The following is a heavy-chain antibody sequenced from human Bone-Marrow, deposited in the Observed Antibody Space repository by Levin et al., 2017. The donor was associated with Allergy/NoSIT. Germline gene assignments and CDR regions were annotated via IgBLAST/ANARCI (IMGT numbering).Heavy chain of an antibody. J-gene: IGHJ4*02. CDR1: GFRFSDYA. CDR3: TKQYVVGG. Sequence: GGSLRLSCAASGFRFSDYAMNWVRQAPGKGLEWVSSISESGDITDYADSVKGRFAISRDNSRNTLFLQMNSLRPDDTSVYYCTKQYVVGGWGQGTLVTVSS. D-gene: IGHD2-15*01. CDR2: ISESGDIT. V-gene: IGHV3-23*01.